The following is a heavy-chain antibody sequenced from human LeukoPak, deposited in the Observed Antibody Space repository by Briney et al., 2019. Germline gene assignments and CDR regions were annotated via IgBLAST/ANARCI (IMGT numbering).Heavy chain of an antibody. CDR1: GGSISSYY. CDR2: IYYSGST. CDR3: ARGPRENSSGWYAGGYYYGMDV. Sequence: SETLSLTCTVSGGSISSYYWSWVRQPPGKGLEWIGYIYYSGSTNYNPSLKSRVTISVDTSKNQFSLKLSSVTAADTAVYYCARGPRENSSGWYAGGYYYGMDVWGQGTTVTVSS. V-gene: IGHV4-59*01. J-gene: IGHJ6*02. D-gene: IGHD6-19*01.